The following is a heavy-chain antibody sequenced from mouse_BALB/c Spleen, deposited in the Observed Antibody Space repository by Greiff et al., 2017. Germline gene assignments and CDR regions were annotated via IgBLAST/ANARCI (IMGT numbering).Heavy chain of an antibody. CDR3: ARWGRGAY. V-gene: IGHV5-17*02. D-gene: IGHD3-3*01. J-gene: IGHJ3*01. CDR2: ISSGSSTI. CDR1: GFTFSSFG. Sequence: EVQLVESGGGLVQPGGSLKLSCAASGFTFSSFGMHWVRQAPEKGLEWVAYISSGSSTIYYADTVKGRFTISRDNPKNTLFLQMTSLRSEDTAMYYCARWGRGAYWGQGTLVTVSA.